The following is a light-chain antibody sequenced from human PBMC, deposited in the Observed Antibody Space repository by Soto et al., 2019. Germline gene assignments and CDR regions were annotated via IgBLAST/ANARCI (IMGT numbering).Light chain of an antibody. CDR2: GAS. J-gene: IGKJ4*01. CDR3: QQHNNWPLT. V-gene: IGKV3-15*01. Sequence: EIVMTQSPATLSVSPGERATLSCRDSQSVSSNLAWYQQKPGQAPRLLVYGASTRATGIPARFSGSGSGTQFTLTISSLQSEDFAVYYCQQHNNWPLTFGGGTKVEIK. CDR1: QSVSSN.